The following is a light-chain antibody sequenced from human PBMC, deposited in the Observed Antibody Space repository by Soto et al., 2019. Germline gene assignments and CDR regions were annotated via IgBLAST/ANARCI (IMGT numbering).Light chain of an antibody. J-gene: IGKJ1*01. CDR2: GAS. CDR3: LQYGHWPQL. CDR1: QSISNN. V-gene: IGKV3-15*01. Sequence: EIVMTQSPATLSVSPGERVTLSCWASQSISNNLAWYQQRPGQAPRLLIYGASTRATGIPARFSGSGSGTEFTLTISSLQSEDFAVYYCLQYGHWPQLFGQGTKVEFK.